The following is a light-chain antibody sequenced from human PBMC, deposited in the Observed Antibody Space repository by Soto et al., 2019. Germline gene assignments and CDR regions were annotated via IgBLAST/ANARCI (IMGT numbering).Light chain of an antibody. J-gene: IGLJ1*01. V-gene: IGLV9-49*01. Sequence: QSALTQPPSASASLGASVTLTCTLSSGYSNYKVDWYQQRPGKGPRFVMRVGTGGIVGSKGDGIPDRFSVLGSGLNRYLTIKNIQEEDESDYHCGADHGSGSNFAYVFGTGTKLTVL. CDR1: SGYSNYK. CDR3: GADHGSGSNFAYV. CDR2: VGTGGIVG.